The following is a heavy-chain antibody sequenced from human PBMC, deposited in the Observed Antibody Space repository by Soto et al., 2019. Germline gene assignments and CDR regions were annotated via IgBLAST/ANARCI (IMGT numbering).Heavy chain of an antibody. CDR3: AAILVAGATDYFAH. D-gene: IGHD2-8*02. Sequence: QLQLQESGPGLVKPSETLSLTCTVSGGSLSRSGYYWGWIRQPPGTGLEWIGSINYSGTTYYSPSLKSRVAISADTSKSQFSLKLNSLTAADTAVYYCAAILVAGATDYFAHWGQGTLVTVSS. V-gene: IGHV4-39*01. J-gene: IGHJ4*02. CDR1: GGSLSRSGYY. CDR2: INYSGTT.